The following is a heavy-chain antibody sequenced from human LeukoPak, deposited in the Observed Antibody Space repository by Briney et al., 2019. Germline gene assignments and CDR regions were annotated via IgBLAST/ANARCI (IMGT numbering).Heavy chain of an antibody. CDR1: GGSISGYY. J-gene: IGHJ4*02. CDR2: IHYSGST. Sequence: PSETLSLTCTVSGGSISGYYWSWIRQPPGKGLEWIAYIHYSGSTNYNPPLTSRLIISVDTSKSQLSLKLNSVTDADTAVYYCARHGQNDGYPLDYWGQGTLVSVSS. V-gene: IGHV4-59*08. CDR3: ARHGQNDGYPLDY. D-gene: IGHD5-24*01.